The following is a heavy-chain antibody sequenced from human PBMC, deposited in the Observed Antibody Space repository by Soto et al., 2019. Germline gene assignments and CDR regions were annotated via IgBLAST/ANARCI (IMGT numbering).Heavy chain of an antibody. J-gene: IGHJ2*01. V-gene: IGHV1-2*02. D-gene: IGHD3-9*01. CDR1: GYTFTDYY. CDR2: INPDSGAT. CDR3: VRRYYDVLAGYPSFDL. Sequence: QVQLVQSGAEVKKPGASVKVSCKASGYTFTDYYMHWVRQAPGQGLEWMGWINPDSGATNYAQKFQGRVAMTRDTSISTAYMELSRLRSDDTAVYYCVRRYYDVLAGYPSFDLWGRGTLVTVSS.